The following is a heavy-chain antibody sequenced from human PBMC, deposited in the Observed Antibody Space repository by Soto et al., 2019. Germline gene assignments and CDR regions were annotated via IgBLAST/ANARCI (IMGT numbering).Heavy chain of an antibody. CDR1: GFTFSSYA. CDR3: AASDGSGYCSSTSCYLDYYYGMDV. D-gene: IGHD2-2*01. Sequence: GGSLRLSCAASGFTFSSYAMSWVRQAPGKGLEWVSAISGSGGSTYYADSVKGRFTISRDNSKNTLYLQMNSLRAEDTAVYYCAASDGSGYCSSTSCYLDYYYGMDVWGQGTTVTVSS. V-gene: IGHV3-23*01. J-gene: IGHJ6*02. CDR2: ISGSGGST.